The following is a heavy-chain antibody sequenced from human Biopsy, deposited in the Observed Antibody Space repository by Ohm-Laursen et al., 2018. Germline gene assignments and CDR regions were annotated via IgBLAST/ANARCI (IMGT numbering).Heavy chain of an antibody. Sequence: ASVKVSCKVSGYTLTELSIHWVRRTGGKGLEWMGGFDREERKTVYAEKFQGRVTMTEDTSTDTVYMEVTSLGSDDTAVYYCATGPYYDTRFYYNVRPFDFWGQGTLVTVSS. CDR3: ATGPYYDTRFYYNVRPFDF. CDR1: GYTLTELS. V-gene: IGHV1-24*01. D-gene: IGHD3-10*01. CDR2: FDREERKT. J-gene: IGHJ4*02.